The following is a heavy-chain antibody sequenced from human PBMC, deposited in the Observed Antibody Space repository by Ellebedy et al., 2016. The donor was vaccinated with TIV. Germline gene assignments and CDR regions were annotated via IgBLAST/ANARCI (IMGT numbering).Heavy chain of an antibody. D-gene: IGHD1-26*01. J-gene: IGHJ5*02. Sequence: AASVKVSCKASGYTFTSYAMNWVRQAPGQGLEWMGWINTNTGNTTYAQGFTGRFVFSLDTSVSTAYLQNSSLKAEDTAVYYCARSLRGSYYGDWFDPWGQGTLVTVSS. V-gene: IGHV7-4-1*02. CDR2: INTNTGNT. CDR1: GYTFTSYA. CDR3: ARSLRGSYYGDWFDP.